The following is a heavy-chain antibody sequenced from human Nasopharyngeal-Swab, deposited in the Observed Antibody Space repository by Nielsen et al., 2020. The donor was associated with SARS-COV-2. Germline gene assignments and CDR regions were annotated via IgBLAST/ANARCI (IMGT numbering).Heavy chain of an antibody. D-gene: IGHD3-22*01. V-gene: IGHV4-31*03. J-gene: IGHJ3*02. CDR2: IYYSGST. CDR1: GGSISSGGYY. Sequence: SETLSLTCTVSGGSISSGGYYWSWIRQHPGKGLEWIGYIYYSGSTYYNPFLKSRVTISVDTSKNQFSLKLSSVTAADTAVYYCARARITMMVVVDAFDIWGQGTMVTVSS. CDR3: ARARITMMVVVDAFDI.